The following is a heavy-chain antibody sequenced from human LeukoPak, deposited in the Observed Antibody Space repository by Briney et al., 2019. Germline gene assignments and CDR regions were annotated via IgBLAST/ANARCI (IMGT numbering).Heavy chain of an antibody. J-gene: IGHJ6*02. Sequence: PETLSLTCTVSGASISSSSYYWGWIRQPPGKGLEWIGSLYYSESTYYNPSLKSRVTISVDTSKKQFSLKLSSVTDADTAVYYCARCPDYYGMDVWGQGTTVTVSS. V-gene: IGHV4-39*01. CDR2: LYYSEST. CDR3: ARCPDYYGMDV. CDR1: GASISSSSYY.